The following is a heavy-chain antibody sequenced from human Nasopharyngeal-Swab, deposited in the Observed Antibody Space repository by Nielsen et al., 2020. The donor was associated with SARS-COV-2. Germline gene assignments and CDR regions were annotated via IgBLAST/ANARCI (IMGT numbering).Heavy chain of an antibody. V-gene: IGHV3-74*03. CDR2: INMYGGST. CDR3: VRGPIEGATGYFQH. Sequence: GGSLRLSCAASGFTFSSYWMHWVRQAPGKGLVWVSRINMYGGSTTYADSVKGRFTISRDNAKNTLYLQMNSLRAEDTAVYYCVRGPIEGATGYFQHWGQGALVTVPS. D-gene: IGHD1-26*01. CDR1: GFTFSSYW. J-gene: IGHJ1*01.